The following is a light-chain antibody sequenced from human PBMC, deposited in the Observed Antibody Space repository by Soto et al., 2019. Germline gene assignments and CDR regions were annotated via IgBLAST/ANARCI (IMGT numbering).Light chain of an antibody. CDR2: RND. J-gene: IGLJ2*01. CDR1: SSNIGSNY. CDR3: AAWDDSLRVVL. V-gene: IGLV1-47*01. Sequence: QAVVTQPPSASGTPGQRVTISCSGSSSNIGSNYVYWYQQLPGTAPKLLIYRNDQRPSGVPDRFSGSKSGTSASLAISGLRSEDEAEYYCAAWDDSLRVVLFGGGTKLTVL.